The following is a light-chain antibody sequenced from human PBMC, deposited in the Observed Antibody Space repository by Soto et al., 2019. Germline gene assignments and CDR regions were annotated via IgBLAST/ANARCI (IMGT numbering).Light chain of an antibody. CDR2: ETS. CDR3: QQYGSSGT. J-gene: IGKJ1*01. V-gene: IGKV3-20*01. CDR1: QSVGSR. Sequence: EIVMTQSPDTVSVAPGEGAELSCRASQSVGSRVAWYQQKFGQPPRLLIYETSTRANGIPARFSGSGSGTDFTLTISRLEPEDFAVYYCQQYGSSGTFGQGTKVDIK.